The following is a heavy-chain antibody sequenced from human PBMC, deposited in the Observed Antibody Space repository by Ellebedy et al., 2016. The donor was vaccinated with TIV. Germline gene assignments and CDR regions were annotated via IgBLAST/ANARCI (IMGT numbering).Heavy chain of an antibody. CDR2: ISGSISGSSTTI. CDR1: GFTFSTYP. J-gene: IGHJ3*02. V-gene: IGHV3-48*04. Sequence: GESLKISCAASGFTFSTYPINWVRQAPGKGLEWISYISGSISGSSTTIYYADSVKGRFTISRDNAKNSLYLQMTRLRADDTSVYYCARHQWGSETNPKDAFDIWGLGTKVTVSS. CDR3: ARHQWGSETNPKDAFDI. D-gene: IGHD1-26*01.